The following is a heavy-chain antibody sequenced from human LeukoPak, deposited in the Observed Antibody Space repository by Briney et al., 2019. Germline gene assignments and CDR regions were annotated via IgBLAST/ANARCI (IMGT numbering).Heavy chain of an antibody. Sequence: GGSLRLSCAASGFTVSSNYMSWVRQAPGKGLEWVSVIYADGSISYADSVKGRFTISRDKSQNTLYLQMHSLRVEDTAVYYCAREGMGGTKGLDYWGQGTLVTVSS. CDR3: AREGMGGTKGLDY. CDR1: GFTVSSNY. CDR2: IYADGSI. V-gene: IGHV3-53*01. J-gene: IGHJ4*02. D-gene: IGHD1-26*01.